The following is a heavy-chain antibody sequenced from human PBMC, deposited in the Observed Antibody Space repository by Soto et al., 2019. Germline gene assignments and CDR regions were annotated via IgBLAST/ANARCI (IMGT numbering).Heavy chain of an antibody. V-gene: IGHV4-34*01. D-gene: IGHD5-12*01. CDR2: INHSGST. J-gene: IGHJ4*02. Sequence: SETLSLTCAVYGGSFSGYYWSWIRQPPGKGLEWIGEINHSGSTNYNPSLKSRVTISVDTSKNQFSLKLSSVTAADTAVYYCARVSSGYGTDYWGQGTLVTVSS. CDR1: GGSFSGYY. CDR3: ARVSSGYGTDY.